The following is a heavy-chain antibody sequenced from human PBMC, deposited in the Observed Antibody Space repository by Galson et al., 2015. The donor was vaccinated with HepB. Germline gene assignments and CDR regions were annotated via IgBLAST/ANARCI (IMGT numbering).Heavy chain of an antibody. D-gene: IGHD3-10*01. J-gene: IGHJ6*02. V-gene: IGHV3-48*02. CDR1: GFTFSTFS. Sequence: SLRLSCAVSGFTFSTFSMNWVRQAPGKGLEWISYIRGGSGNIKYADSVKGRFTISRDNAKNSLYLQMSGLRDEDTAVYFCARDRVFGFDVWGQGTTVTVSS. CDR3: ARDRVFGFDV. CDR2: IRGGSGNI.